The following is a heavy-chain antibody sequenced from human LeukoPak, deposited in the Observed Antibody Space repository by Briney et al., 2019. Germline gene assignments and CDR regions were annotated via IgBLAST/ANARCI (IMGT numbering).Heavy chain of an antibody. Sequence: GGSLRLSCVVSGFTFSDYHMNWVRQAPGKGLEWVSSISTSNSYIYYADSLTGRFTISRDNAKNSLYLQMNSLRAEDTAVYYCAREGVLLWFGESYYYMDVWGKGTTVTISS. V-gene: IGHV3-21*01. CDR2: ISTSNSYI. D-gene: IGHD3-10*01. CDR3: AREGVLLWFGESYYYMDV. CDR1: GFTFSDYH. J-gene: IGHJ6*03.